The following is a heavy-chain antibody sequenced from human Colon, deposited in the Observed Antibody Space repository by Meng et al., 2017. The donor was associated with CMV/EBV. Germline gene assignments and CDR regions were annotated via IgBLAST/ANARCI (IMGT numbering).Heavy chain of an antibody. D-gene: IGHD5-18*01. CDR3: AKGASRGYSSRWFDP. J-gene: IGHJ5*02. CDR2: IGGSGGSP. V-gene: IGHV3-23*01. CDR1: GFTFSSYA. Sequence: GESLKISCAASGFTFSSYAMSWVRQAPGKGLEWVSAIGGSGGSPYYADSVKGRFTISRDNSKTTLYLQMNSLRAEDTAVYYCAKGASRGYSSRWFDPWGQGTLVTVSS.